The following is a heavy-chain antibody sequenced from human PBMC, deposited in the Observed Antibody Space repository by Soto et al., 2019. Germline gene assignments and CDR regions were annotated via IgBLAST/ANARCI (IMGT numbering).Heavy chain of an antibody. V-gene: IGHV3-21*01. CDR3: ARDRLVAATSAPPSCYYGMDV. Sequence: GGSLRLSCATSGFTFSSYSMNWVRQAPGMGLEWVSSISSSSRYIYYADSVRGRFTISRDNAKNSLYLQINSLRAEDTAVYYCARDRLVAATSAPPSCYYGMDVWRQGTTATVSS. CDR2: ISSSSRYI. D-gene: IGHD2-15*01. CDR1: GFTFSSYS. J-gene: IGHJ6*02.